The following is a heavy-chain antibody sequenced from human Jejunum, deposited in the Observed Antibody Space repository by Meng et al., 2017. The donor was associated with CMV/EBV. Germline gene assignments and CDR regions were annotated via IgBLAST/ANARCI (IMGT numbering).Heavy chain of an antibody. V-gene: IGHV1-18*01. J-gene: IGHJ4*02. Sequence: CQASGYNFTNYGTSWVRQAPGQGLEWMGWISAYNGNTNYAQKLQGRVTMTTDTSTSTAYMELRSLRSDDTGVYYCARIGYSFGEINDYWGQGTLVTVSS. D-gene: IGHD5-12*01. CDR1: GYNFTNYG. CDR2: ISAYNGNT. CDR3: ARIGYSFGEINDY.